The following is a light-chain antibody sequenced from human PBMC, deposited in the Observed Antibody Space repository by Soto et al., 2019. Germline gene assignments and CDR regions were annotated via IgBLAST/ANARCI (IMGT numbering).Light chain of an antibody. V-gene: IGKV3-15*01. J-gene: IGKJ2*01. CDR3: QQYNNWQYT. CDR1: QSVSSN. Sequence: EIVMTQSPATLSVSPGERATLSCRASQSVSSNLAWYQQKPGQAPRLLIYGASTRATAIPARFSGSGSGTEFTLTISSLQSEDSAVYYCQQYNNWQYTFGQGTKLEIK. CDR2: GAS.